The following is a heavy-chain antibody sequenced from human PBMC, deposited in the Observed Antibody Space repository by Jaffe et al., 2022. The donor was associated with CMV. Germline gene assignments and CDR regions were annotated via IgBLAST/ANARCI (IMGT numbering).Heavy chain of an antibody. CDR3: ARGERTGTTNLGFDY. V-gene: IGHV4-34*01. CDR1: GGSFSGYY. Sequence: QVQLQQWGAGLLKPSETLSLTCAVYGGSFSGYYWSWIRQPPGKGLEWIGEINHSGSTNYNPSLKSRVTISVDTSKNQFSLKLSSVTAADTAVYYCARGERTGTTNLGFDYWGQGTLVTVSS. J-gene: IGHJ4*02. D-gene: IGHD1-7*01. CDR2: INHSGST.